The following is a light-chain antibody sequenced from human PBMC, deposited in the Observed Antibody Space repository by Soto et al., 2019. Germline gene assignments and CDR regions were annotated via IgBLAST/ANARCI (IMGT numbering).Light chain of an antibody. V-gene: IGLV1-40*01. CDR2: GNS. J-gene: IGLJ1*01. CDR3: QSYDSSXSGSAV. CDR1: SSNIGAGYD. Sequence: QSVLTQPPSVSGAPGQRVTISCTGSSSNIGAGYDVHWYQQLPGTAPKLLIYGNSNRPSGAPDRFSGSKSGTSASLAITGLQAEDEADYYCQSYDSSXSGSAVFGTGTKVTXL.